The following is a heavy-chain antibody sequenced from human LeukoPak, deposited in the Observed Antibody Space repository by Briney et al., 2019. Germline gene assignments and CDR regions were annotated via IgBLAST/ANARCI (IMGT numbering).Heavy chain of an antibody. CDR1: GFTFMKYA. D-gene: IGHD6-13*01. V-gene: IGHV3-23*01. Sequence: TGGSLRLSCAASGFTFMKYAMSWVRQAPGKGLEWVSAISGSGDSTYYAESVKGRFTISRDNSKNTLYLQMNSLRAEDTAVYYCAKDDPDHTLFAAVGTDWGQGTLVPVSS. CDR3: AKDDPDHTLFAAVGTD. J-gene: IGHJ4*02. CDR2: ISGSGDST.